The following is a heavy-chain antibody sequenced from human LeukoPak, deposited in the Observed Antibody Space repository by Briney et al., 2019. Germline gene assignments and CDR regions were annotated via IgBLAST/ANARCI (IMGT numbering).Heavy chain of an antibody. D-gene: IGHD2-21*01. CDR3: ANRDSDPDFQH. J-gene: IGHJ1*01. V-gene: IGHV3-74*01. Sequence: GGSLRLSCAASGFTFSSYWMHWVRQAPGKGLVWVSRINTDGSSTSYADSVKGRFTISRDNSKNTLYLQMNSLRAEDTAVYYWANRDSDPDFQHWGQGTLVTVSS. CDR1: GFTFSSYW. CDR2: INTDGSST.